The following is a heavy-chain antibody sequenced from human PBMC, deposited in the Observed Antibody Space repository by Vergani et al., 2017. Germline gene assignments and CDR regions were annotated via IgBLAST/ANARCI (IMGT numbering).Heavy chain of an antibody. CDR1: GFTFSDHY. Sequence: EVQLVESGGGLVQPGGSLRLSCAASGFTFSDHYMDWVRQAPGKGLEWVGRTRNKANSYTTEYAASVKGRFTISRDDSKNSLYLQMNSLKTEDTAVYYCARLIVVVPAANNWFDPWGQGTLVTVSS. CDR2: TRNKANSYTT. J-gene: IGHJ5*02. V-gene: IGHV3-72*01. D-gene: IGHD2-2*01. CDR3: ARLIVVVPAANNWFDP.